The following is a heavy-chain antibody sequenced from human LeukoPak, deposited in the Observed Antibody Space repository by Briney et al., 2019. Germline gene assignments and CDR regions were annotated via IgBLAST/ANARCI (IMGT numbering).Heavy chain of an antibody. Sequence: ASVKVSCKASGYTFTGYYMHWVRQAPGQGLEWMGWINPNSGGTDYAQKFQGRVTMTRDTSISTAYMGLSRLRSDDTAVFYCARDAVYSSGLIDYWGQGSLVTVSS. V-gene: IGHV1-2*02. CDR3: ARDAVYSSGLIDY. J-gene: IGHJ4*02. D-gene: IGHD6-19*01. CDR1: GYTFTGYY. CDR2: INPNSGGT.